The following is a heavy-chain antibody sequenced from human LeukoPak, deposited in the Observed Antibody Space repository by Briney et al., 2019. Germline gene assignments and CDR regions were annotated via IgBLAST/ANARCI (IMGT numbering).Heavy chain of an antibody. D-gene: IGHD3-22*01. CDR3: ARGRDYYDPQ. CDR2: SYYSGST. CDR1: GGSISSSSDY. J-gene: IGHJ4*02. V-gene: IGHV4-39*07. Sequence: SETLSLTCTVSGGSISSSSDYWGWVRQPPGKGLEWIGSSYYSGSTYYNPSLKSRVTISVDTSKNQFSLKLTSVTAADTAVYYCARGRDYYDPQWGQGTLVTVSS.